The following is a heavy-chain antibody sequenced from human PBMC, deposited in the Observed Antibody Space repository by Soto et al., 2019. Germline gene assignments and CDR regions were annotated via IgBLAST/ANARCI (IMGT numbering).Heavy chain of an antibody. V-gene: IGHV4-59*01. CDR3: ARDAGYYDILTGYWHWFDP. J-gene: IGHJ5*02. Sequence: SETLSLSCTVSGGSTSSYYWIWIRQPPGKGLEWIGYIYYSGSTNYNPSLKSRVTISVDTSKNQFSLKLSSVTAADTAVYYCARDAGYYDILTGYWHWFDPWGQGTLVT. D-gene: IGHD3-9*01. CDR2: IYYSGST. CDR1: GGSTSSYY.